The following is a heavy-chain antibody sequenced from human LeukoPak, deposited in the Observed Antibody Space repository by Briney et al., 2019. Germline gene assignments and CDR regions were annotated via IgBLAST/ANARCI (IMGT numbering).Heavy chain of an antibody. J-gene: IGHJ4*02. Sequence: GGSLRLSCAASGFTFSGYTMTWVRQAPGKGLEWVAFIRYDGSNKYYADSVKGRFTISRDNSKNTLYLQMNSLRAEDTAVYYCARRYYGSATYRLPYDYWGQGTLVTVSS. CDR1: GFTFSGYT. CDR2: IRYDGSNK. CDR3: ARRYYGSATYRLPYDY. D-gene: IGHD3-22*01. V-gene: IGHV3-30*02.